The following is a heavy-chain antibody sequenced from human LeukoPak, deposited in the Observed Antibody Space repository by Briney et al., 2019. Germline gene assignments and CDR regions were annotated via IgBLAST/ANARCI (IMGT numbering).Heavy chain of an antibody. CDR3: AREYCSSTSCYFDY. D-gene: IGHD2-2*01. V-gene: IGHV4-39*07. CDR1: GGSISSSSYY. J-gene: IGHJ4*02. CDR2: IYHSGST. Sequence: SSETLSLTCTVSGGSISSSSYYWGWIRQPPGKGLEWIGSIYHSGSTYYNPSLKSRVTISVDTSRNQFSLKLSSVTAADTAVYYCAREYCSSTSCYFDYWGQGTLVTVSS.